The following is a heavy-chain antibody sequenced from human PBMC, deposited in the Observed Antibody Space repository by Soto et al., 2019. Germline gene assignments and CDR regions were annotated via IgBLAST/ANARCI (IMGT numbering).Heavy chain of an antibody. Sequence: QVQLVQSGAEVKKPGASVRVSCKASGYTFSSYYMNWVRQDTGQGLECMGRIKPIGGSTSYEQKDQCRVTRTRDTSTSTVYMYLSSLRSEDTAVYYCARGCILRFSAGWFDPWGQGTLVSGSA. D-gene: IGHD3-3*01. CDR3: ARGCILRFSAGWFDP. J-gene: IGHJ5*02. V-gene: IGHV1-46*01. CDR1: GYTFSSYY. CDR2: IKPIGGST.